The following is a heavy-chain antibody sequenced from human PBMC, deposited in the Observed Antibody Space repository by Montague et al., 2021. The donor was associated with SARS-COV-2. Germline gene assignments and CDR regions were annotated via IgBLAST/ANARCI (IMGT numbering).Heavy chain of an antibody. CDR3: AREARGYSYGVFPGFDY. Sequence: SETLSLTCSVSGVSVNSGSHYWSWIRQPPGKGLEWIGYVYYSGTTKYNPSLQSRVSISSDTSNNQFSLSLRSVTSADSAVYFCAREARGYSYGVFPGFDYWGLGVLVTVSS. CDR2: VYYSGTT. V-gene: IGHV4-61*01. CDR1: GVSVNSGSHY. D-gene: IGHD5-18*01. J-gene: IGHJ4*02.